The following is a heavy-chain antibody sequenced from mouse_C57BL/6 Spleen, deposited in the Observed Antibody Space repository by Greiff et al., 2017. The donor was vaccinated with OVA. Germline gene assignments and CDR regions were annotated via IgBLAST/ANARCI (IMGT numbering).Heavy chain of an antibody. V-gene: IGHV5-12*01. D-gene: IGHD4-1*01. CDR3: ARQSTGGGYFDV. Sequence: DVQLVESGGGLVQPGGSLKLSCAASGFTFSDYYMYWVRQTPEKRLEWVAYISNGGGSTYYPDTVKGRFTISRDNAKNTLYLQMSRLKSEDTAMYYCARQSTGGGYFDVWGTGTTVTVSS. CDR2: ISNGGGST. CDR1: GFTFSDYY. J-gene: IGHJ1*03.